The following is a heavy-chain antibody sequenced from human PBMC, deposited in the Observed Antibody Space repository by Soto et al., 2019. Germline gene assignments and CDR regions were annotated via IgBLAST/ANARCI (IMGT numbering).Heavy chain of an antibody. V-gene: IGHV4-31*03. J-gene: IGHJ4*02. Sequence: SETLSLTCTVSGVSISSGGYCWSWIRQHPGKGLEWIGYIYYSGSTYYNPSLKSRVTISVDTSKNQFSLKLSSVTAADTAVYYCARRAYCGGDCYMYYFDYWGQGTLVTVSS. CDR2: IYYSGST. D-gene: IGHD2-21*02. CDR1: GVSISSGGYC. CDR3: ARRAYCGGDCYMYYFDY.